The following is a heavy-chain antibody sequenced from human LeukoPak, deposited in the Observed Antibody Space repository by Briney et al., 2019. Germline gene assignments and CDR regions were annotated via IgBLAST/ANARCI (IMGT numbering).Heavy chain of an antibody. CDR2: IYYSGST. V-gene: IGHV4-59*01. J-gene: IGHJ4*02. Sequence: SETLSLTCTVSGGSISSYYWSWIRQPPGKGLEWIGYIYYSGSTNYNPSLKSRVTISVDTSKNQSSLKLGSVTAADTAVYYCARGSSSWYSDYWGQGTLVTVSS. CDR3: ARGSSSWYSDY. CDR1: GGSISSYY. D-gene: IGHD6-13*01.